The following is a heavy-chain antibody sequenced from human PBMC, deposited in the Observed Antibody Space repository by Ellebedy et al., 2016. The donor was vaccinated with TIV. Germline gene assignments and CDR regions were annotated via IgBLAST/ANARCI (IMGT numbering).Heavy chain of an antibody. CDR3: AKDMVFGDGKWEIDV. D-gene: IGHD1-26*01. J-gene: IGHJ6*02. CDR2: INNGGRTT. Sequence: GESLKISCVASGFTFSGYAMSWVRQAPGKGLEWVSGINNGGRTTSYADSVKGRFTISRDNSRSTLYLQMHSLRAEYSAVYYCAKDMVFGDGKWEIDVWGQGTTVTVSS. V-gene: IGHV3-23*01. CDR1: GFTFSGYA.